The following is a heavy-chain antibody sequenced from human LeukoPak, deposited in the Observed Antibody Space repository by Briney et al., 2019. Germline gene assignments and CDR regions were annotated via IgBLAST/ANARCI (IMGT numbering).Heavy chain of an antibody. Sequence: GRSLRLSCAASGFTFDDYAMHWVRQAPGKGLEWVSGISWNSGSIGYADSVKGRFTISRDNAKNSLYLQMNSLRAEDTAVYYCARDHSGSYTYYYYYGMDVWGQGTTVTVSS. CDR1: GFTFDDYA. V-gene: IGHV3-9*01. CDR3: ARDHSGSYTYYYYYGMDV. CDR2: ISWNSGSI. J-gene: IGHJ6*02. D-gene: IGHD1-26*01.